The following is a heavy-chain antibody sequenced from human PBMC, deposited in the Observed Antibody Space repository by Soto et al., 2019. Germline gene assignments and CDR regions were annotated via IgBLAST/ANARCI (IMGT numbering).Heavy chain of an antibody. V-gene: IGHV1-69*13. CDR2: IIPIFGTA. CDR3: ARSYCMSTSGYLPHAACDI. CDR1: GGTFSSYA. D-gene: IGHD2-2*01. J-gene: IGHJ3*02. Sequence: SVKVSCKASGGTFSSYAISWVRQAPGQGLEWMGGIIPIFGTANYAQKFQGRVTITADESTSTAYMELSSLRSEDTAVYYCARSYCMSTSGYLPHAACDIWGQGTMVTVSS.